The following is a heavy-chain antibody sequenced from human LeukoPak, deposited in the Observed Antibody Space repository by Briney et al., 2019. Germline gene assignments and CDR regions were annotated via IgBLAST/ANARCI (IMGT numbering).Heavy chain of an antibody. CDR3: AGTRPHYDFWSGSNLRGPSYFDY. Sequence: ASVKVSCKASGGTFSSYAISWVRQAPGQGLEWMGRIIPIFGTANYAQKFQGRVTITTDESTSTAYMELSSLRSEDTAVYYCAGTRPHYDFWSGSNLRGPSYFDYWGQGTLVTVSS. V-gene: IGHV1-69*05. CDR2: IIPIFGTA. D-gene: IGHD3-3*01. J-gene: IGHJ4*02. CDR1: GGTFSSYA.